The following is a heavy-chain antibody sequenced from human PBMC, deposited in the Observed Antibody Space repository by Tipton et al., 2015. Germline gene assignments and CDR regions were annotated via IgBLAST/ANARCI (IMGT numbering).Heavy chain of an antibody. V-gene: IGHV4-38-2*01. CDR1: AYSISSGYY. CDR2: IFHRGDT. Sequence: TLSLTCAVSAYSISSGYYWGWIRQPPGKGLEWIGSIFHRGDTNYNPSLKSRVTISLDTSKNQFSLKLNSVTAADTAVYYCACQDYDSLTRDYQTVDYWGQGTLVTVSS. D-gene: IGHD3-9*01. CDR3: ACQDYDSLTRDYQTVDY. J-gene: IGHJ4*02.